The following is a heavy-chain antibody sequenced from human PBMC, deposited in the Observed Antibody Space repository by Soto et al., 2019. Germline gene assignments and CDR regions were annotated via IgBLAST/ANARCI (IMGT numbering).Heavy chain of an antibody. J-gene: IGHJ4*02. Sequence: SETLSLTCSVPSGSISNYYWSWIRQPPGKGLEFIGYIYHRGTTNYNPSLKSRVTMSVDMSKNQFSLKLTSVTAAGTAVYYYACVGTILGVVSSFDYWGQGTLVTVSS. D-gene: IGHD3-3*01. CDR1: SGSISNYY. CDR2: IYHRGTT. CDR3: ACVGTILGVVSSFDY. V-gene: IGHV4-59*01.